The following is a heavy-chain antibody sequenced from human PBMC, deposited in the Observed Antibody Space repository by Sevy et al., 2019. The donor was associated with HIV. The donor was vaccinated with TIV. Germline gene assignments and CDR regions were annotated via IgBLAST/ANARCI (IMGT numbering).Heavy chain of an antibody. D-gene: IGHD2-8*01. Sequence: GGCLRLSCAASGFTPSTYGMHWVRQAPGKGLEWVAVIGYDGNNKYYADSVKGRFTISRDNSKNTLFLQMDSLRAEDTAVYYCARDPRMYGDYLLAYFDYWGQGALVTVSS. V-gene: IGHV3-33*01. CDR1: GFTPSTYG. CDR3: ARDPRMYGDYLLAYFDY. CDR2: IGYDGNNK. J-gene: IGHJ4*02.